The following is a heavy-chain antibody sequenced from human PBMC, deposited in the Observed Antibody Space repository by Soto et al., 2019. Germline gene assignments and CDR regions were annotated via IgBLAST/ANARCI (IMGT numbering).Heavy chain of an antibody. J-gene: IGHJ6*03. CDR3: ARGLYGSGSPDTVYYYYYMDV. Sequence: ASVKVSCKASGYTFTSYDINWVRQATGQGLEWMGWMNPNSGNTGYAQKFQGRVTMTRNTSISTAYMELSSLRSEDTAVYYCARGLYGSGSPDTVYYYYYMDVWGKGTTVTVSS. CDR2: MNPNSGNT. CDR1: GYTFTSYD. V-gene: IGHV1-8*01. D-gene: IGHD3-10*01.